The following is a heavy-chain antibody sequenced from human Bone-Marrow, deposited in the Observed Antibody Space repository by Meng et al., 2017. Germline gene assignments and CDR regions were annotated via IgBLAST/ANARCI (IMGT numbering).Heavy chain of an antibody. D-gene: IGHD6-13*01. J-gene: IGHJ4*02. CDR1: VCSFTDAW. CDR2: IKRNSDGGTI. CDR3: ATGAAAADH. V-gene: IGHV3-15*01. Sequence: GESGGGLVKPGGYLILSFVASVCSFTDAWMSWVRQAPGKGLEWVGRIKRNSDGGTIDYAAPVKGRFTISRDDSKNTLYLQMDSLITEDTAVYFCATGAAAADHWGQGTLVTVSS.